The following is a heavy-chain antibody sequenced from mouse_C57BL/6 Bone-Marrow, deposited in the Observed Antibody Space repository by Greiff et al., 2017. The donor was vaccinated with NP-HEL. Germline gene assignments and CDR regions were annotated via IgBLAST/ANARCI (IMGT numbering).Heavy chain of an antibody. CDR2: INPYNGGT. V-gene: IGHV1-19*01. D-gene: IGHD1-1*01. CDR3: ARWDYGSSYWYFDV. CDR1: GYTFTDYY. Sequence: VHVKQSGPVLVKPGASVKMSCKASGYTFTDYYMNWVKQSHGKSLEWIGVINPYNGGTSYNQKFKGKATLTVDKSSSTAYMELNSLTSEDSAVYYCARWDYGSSYWYFDVWGTGTTVTVSS. J-gene: IGHJ1*03.